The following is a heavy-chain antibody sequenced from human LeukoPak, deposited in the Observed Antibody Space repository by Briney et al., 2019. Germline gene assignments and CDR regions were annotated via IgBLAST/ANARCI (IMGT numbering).Heavy chain of an antibody. CDR2: ISAYNGDT. D-gene: IGHD4-23*01. J-gene: IGHJ6*03. CDR1: GYTFTTYG. V-gene: IGHV1-18*01. CDR3: ARDRATVVTPYYYYYMDV. Sequence: GASVKVSCKASGYTFTTYGINWVRQAPGQGLEWVGWISAYNGDTKHAQKFQGRVTITADESTSTAYMELSSLRSEDTAVYYCARDRATVVTPYYYYYMDVWGKGTTVTVSS.